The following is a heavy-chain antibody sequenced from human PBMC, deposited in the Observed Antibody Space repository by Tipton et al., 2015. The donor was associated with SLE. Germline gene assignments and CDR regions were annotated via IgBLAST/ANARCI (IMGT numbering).Heavy chain of an antibody. CDR3: ARDFSHGGNSGAFDI. D-gene: IGHD4-23*01. V-gene: IGHV3-21*01. CDR2: ISSSSSYI. Sequence: GSLRLSCAASGFTVSSNYMSWVRQAPGKGLEWVSPISSSSSYIYYADSVKGRFTISRDNAKNSLYLQMNSLRAEDTAVYYCARDFSHGGNSGAFDIWGQGTMVTVSS. J-gene: IGHJ3*02. CDR1: GFTVSSNY.